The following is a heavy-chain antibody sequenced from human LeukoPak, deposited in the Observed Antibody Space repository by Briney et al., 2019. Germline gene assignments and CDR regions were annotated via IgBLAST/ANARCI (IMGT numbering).Heavy chain of an antibody. Sequence: GGSLRLSCAASGFTFSSYAMSWVRQAPGKGLEWVSAISGSGGSTYYADSVKGRFTISRDNSKNTLYLQMNSLRAEDTAVYYCAKDPPATYYYDSSGLKDFDFWGQGILVTVSS. D-gene: IGHD3-22*01. J-gene: IGHJ4*02. V-gene: IGHV3-23*01. CDR3: AKDPPATYYYDSSGLKDFDF. CDR1: GFTFSSYA. CDR2: ISGSGGST.